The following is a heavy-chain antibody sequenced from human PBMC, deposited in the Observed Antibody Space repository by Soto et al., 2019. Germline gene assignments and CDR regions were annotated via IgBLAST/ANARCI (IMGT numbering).Heavy chain of an antibody. CDR1: GFTFSSYA. CDR3: DKEEATYYYDSSGSSV. V-gene: IGHV3-23*01. D-gene: IGHD3-22*01. Sequence: GGSLRLSCAASGFTFSSYAMSWVRQAPGKGLEWVSAISGSGGSTYYADSVKGRFTISRDNSKNTLYLQMNSLRAEDTDVYYCDKEEATYYYDSSGSSVWGQGNTVTVSS. J-gene: IGHJ6*02. CDR2: ISGSGGST.